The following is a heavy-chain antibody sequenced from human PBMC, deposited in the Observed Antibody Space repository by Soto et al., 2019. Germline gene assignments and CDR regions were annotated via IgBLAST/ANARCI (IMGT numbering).Heavy chain of an antibody. D-gene: IGHD1-1*01. Sequence: QVHLVQSATEVKMPGASVKLSCKASGYTFTNYAIHWVRQAPGQRLEWMVWINAGNGHTKYSQKFQGRGTGTRDPSATTAYMELSSLRSEDTAVYYCARGRWTQTTADYYLDYWGQGTLVSVSS. CDR2: INAGNGHT. J-gene: IGHJ4*02. V-gene: IGHV1-3*01. CDR3: ARGRWTQTTADYYLDY. CDR1: GYTFTNYA.